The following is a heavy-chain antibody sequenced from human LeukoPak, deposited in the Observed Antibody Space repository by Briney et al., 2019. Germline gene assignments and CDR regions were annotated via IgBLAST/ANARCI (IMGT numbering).Heavy chain of an antibody. CDR3: ARLVNAYYMDV. CDR1: GYTFTSYW. CDR2: IYPGDSDT. V-gene: IGHV5-51*01. J-gene: IGHJ6*03. Sequence: GESLKISCKGSGYTFTSYWIGWVRQMPGKGLEWMGIIYPGDSDTRYSPSFQGQVTISADKSISTAYLRWSSLKASDTAMYYCARLVNAYYMDVWGKGTTVTVSS.